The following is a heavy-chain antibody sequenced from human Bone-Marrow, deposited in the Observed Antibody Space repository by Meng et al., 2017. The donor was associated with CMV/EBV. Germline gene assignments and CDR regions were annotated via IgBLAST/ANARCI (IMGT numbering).Heavy chain of an antibody. V-gene: IGHV3-33*06. CDR2: IWSDGSNK. CDR3: AKDGGGGNSHDGFDV. CDR1: GFTFSTFG. D-gene: IGHD3-16*01. J-gene: IGHJ3*01. Sequence: GESLKISCATSGFTFSTFGMHWVRQAPGKGLEWVAVIWSDGSNKYYADSVKGRFTISRDNSKNTLYVQMNSLRGEDTAVYYCAKDGGGGNSHDGFDVCGQGTTVTASS.